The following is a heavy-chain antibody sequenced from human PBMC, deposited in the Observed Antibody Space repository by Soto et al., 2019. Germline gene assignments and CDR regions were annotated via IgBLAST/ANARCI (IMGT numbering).Heavy chain of an antibody. D-gene: IGHD3-9*01. CDR3: ARYYDTLTGYYAFDY. Sequence: QVQLVQSGAEVKKPGASVKVSCKASGYTFTSHGIGWVRQAPGQGLEWMGWISTYNGHTNCAQKLQGRVTMTTDTSTSTAYMELRSLRSDDTAVYYCARYYDTLTGYYAFDYWGQGTLVTVSS. J-gene: IGHJ4*02. V-gene: IGHV1-18*01. CDR2: ISTYNGHT. CDR1: GYTFTSHG.